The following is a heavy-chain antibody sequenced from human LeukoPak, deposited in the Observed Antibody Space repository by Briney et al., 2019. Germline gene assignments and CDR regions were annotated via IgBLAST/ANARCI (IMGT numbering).Heavy chain of an antibody. CDR3: AKDRYSNYGNWFDP. Sequence: GGSLRLSCAASGFIFSEYAMNWVRQAPGKGLEWVSAISGGGGTTHYADSVKGRFAVSRDNSKNILYLQMTNLRHEDAALYYCAKDRYSNYGNWFDPWGQGTQVTVSS. CDR1: GFIFSEYA. V-gene: IGHV3-23*01. D-gene: IGHD4-11*01. CDR2: ISGGGGTT. J-gene: IGHJ5*02.